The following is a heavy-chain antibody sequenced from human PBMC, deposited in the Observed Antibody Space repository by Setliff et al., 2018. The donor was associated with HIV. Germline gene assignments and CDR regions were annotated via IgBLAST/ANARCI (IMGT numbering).Heavy chain of an antibody. CDR3: ARHRASSSGFPLDF. J-gene: IGHJ4*02. D-gene: IGHD6-6*01. CDR1: GDSIGSNTFY. V-gene: IGHV4-39*01. Sequence: SETLSLTCSVYGDSIGSNTFYWGWLRQPPGKEPEWIGSINHSGNTYYYPSLKSRVTMSVDTSRNQFSLRLSSVTATDTAVYYCARHRASSSGFPLDFWGQGILVTVSS. CDR2: INHSGNT.